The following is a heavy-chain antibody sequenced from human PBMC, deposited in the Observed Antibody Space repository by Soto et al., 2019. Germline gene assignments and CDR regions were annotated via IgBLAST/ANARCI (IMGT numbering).Heavy chain of an antibody. CDR1: GFTFSDYY. J-gene: IGHJ6*02. CDR2: INASSSTI. D-gene: IGHD1-26*01. CDR3: ARRGGSSSHYFFYAMDV. V-gene: IGHV3-11*01. Sequence: QVQLVESGGGLVKPGGSLRLSCAASGFTFSDYYMNWVRQAPGKGLEWVAYINASSSTIFYGDSVKGRFTISRDNAKNSLSLQMDSLRAEDTGVYYCARRGGSSSHYFFYAMDVWGQGTTVTVS.